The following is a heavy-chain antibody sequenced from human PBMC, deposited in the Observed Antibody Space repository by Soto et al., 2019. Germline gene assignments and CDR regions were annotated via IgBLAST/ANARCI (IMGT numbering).Heavy chain of an antibody. CDR2: INHSGSA. CDR1: GESFSGYI. CDR3: ARGLITGSHYSGGWYYFDS. J-gene: IGHJ4*02. D-gene: IGHD6-19*01. V-gene: IGHV4-34*01. Sequence: QVQLQQSGAGLLKPSETLSLTCAVYGESFSGYIWTWIRQTPGKGLQWIGQINHSGSAYYNPSLKSPLPISVHTSNSQFSLERSSVTAADTAVYYWARGLITGSHYSGGWYYFDSWGQGTQVTVSS.